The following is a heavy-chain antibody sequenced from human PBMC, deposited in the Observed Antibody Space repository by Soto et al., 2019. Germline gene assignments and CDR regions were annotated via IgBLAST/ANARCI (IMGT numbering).Heavy chain of an antibody. J-gene: IGHJ6*02. D-gene: IGHD2-15*01. CDR2: INHSGST. Sequence: PSETLSLTCAVYGGSFSGYYWSWIRQPPGKGLEWIGEINHSGSTNYNPSLKSRATISVDTSKNQFSLKLSSVTAADTAVYYCARLTKVVVAATSYYGMDVWGQGTTVTVSS. CDR3: ARLTKVVVAATSYYGMDV. V-gene: IGHV4-34*01. CDR1: GGSFSGYY.